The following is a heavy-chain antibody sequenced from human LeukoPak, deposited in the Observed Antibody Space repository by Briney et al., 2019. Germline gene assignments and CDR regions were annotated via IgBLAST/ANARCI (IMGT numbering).Heavy chain of an antibody. V-gene: IGHV1-24*01. CDR1: GYTLTELS. CDR3: ARDPLTWIPTSFDY. J-gene: IGHJ4*02. D-gene: IGHD5-18*01. Sequence: GASVTVSCKVSGYTLTELSMHWVRQAPGKGLEWMGGFDPEDGETIYAQKFQGRVTMTEDTSTDTAYMELSSLRSEDTAVYYCARDPLTWIPTSFDYWGQGTLVTVSS. CDR2: FDPEDGET.